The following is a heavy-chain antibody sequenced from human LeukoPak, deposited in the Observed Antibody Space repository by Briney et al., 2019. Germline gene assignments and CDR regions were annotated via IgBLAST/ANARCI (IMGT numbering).Heavy chain of an antibody. J-gene: IGHJ5*02. CDR2: INPTGGST. CDR1: GYSFTTYG. D-gene: IGHD1-26*01. V-gene: IGHV1-46*01. CDR3: ARDNSVGDNAWWFDP. Sequence: ASVKVSCKASGYSFTTYGISWVRQAPGQGLEWMGLINPTGGSTGYAQKFQGRVTMTRDMSTSTDYMELSSLRSEDTAIYYCARDNSVGDNAWWFDPWGQGTLVTVSS.